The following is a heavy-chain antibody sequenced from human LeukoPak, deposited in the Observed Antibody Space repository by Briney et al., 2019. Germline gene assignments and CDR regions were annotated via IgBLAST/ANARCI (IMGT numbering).Heavy chain of an antibody. CDR3: AKDPSPENTRGWYGYFDY. V-gene: IGHV3-30-3*01. CDR1: GFTFSSYA. CDR2: ISYDGSNT. Sequence: PGRSLRLSCAASGFTFSSYAIHWVRQAPGKGLEWVAVISYDGSNTYYADSVKGRFTISRDNSKNTLFLQMNSLRAEDTAVYYCAKDPSPENTRGWYGYFDYWGQGTLVTVSS. J-gene: IGHJ4*02. D-gene: IGHD6-19*01.